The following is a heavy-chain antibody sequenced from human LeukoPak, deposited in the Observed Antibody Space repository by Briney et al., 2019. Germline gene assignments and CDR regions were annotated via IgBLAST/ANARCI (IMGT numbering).Heavy chain of an antibody. CDR3: AKEANRGVVGPDY. D-gene: IGHD3-3*01. CDR1: GFTFSSYG. J-gene: IGHJ4*02. CDR2: IRYDGSNK. V-gene: IGHV3-30*02. Sequence: GGSLRLSCAASGFTFSSYGMHWVRQAPGKGLEWVAFIRYDGSNKYYADSVKGRFTISRDNSKNTLYLQMNSLRAEDTAVYYCAKEANRGVVGPDYWGQGTLVTVSS.